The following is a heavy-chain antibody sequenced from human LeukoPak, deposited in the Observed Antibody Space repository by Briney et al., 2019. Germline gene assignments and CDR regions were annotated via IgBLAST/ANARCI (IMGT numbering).Heavy chain of an antibody. CDR1: GFTFSVYL. J-gene: IGHJ4*02. D-gene: IGHD2-15*01. Sequence: GGSLRLSCAASGFTFSVYLMTWVRQAPGKGLEWVSGINDGDDRTSYADSVKGRFTVSRDNAKNTLYLQMNNLRAEDTALYYCATGGLRYFDYWGQGTLVTVSS. CDR2: INDGDDRT. V-gene: IGHV3-23*01. CDR3: ATGGLRYFDY.